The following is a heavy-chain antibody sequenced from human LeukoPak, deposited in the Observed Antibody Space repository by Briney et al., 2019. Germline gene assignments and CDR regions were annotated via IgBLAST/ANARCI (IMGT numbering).Heavy chain of an antibody. Sequence: GGSLRLSCAASGFTFRSYWMDWVRQAPGKGLEWVANIKQDGSEMYYVDSVKGRFPISRDNTKNSLFLHMSSLRAEDTAVYFCASSYFDNSLHAYDIWGQGTMVTVSS. D-gene: IGHD3-22*01. V-gene: IGHV3-7*01. J-gene: IGHJ3*02. CDR1: GFTFRSYW. CDR3: ASSYFDNSLHAYDI. CDR2: IKQDGSEM.